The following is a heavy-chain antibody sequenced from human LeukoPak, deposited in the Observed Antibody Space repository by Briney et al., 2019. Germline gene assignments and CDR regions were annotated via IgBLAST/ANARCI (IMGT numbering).Heavy chain of an antibody. V-gene: IGHV3-7*01. CDR1: GFIFTNYF. Sequence: GGSLRLSCAASGFIFTNYFMSWVRQAPGKALEWVASIKHDGSEKYYVDSVRGRFTISRDNTMNSLYLQMSSLRAEDTAVYYCATDRGWRTSGYYLYDFEYWGQGTLVTYSS. J-gene: IGHJ4*02. CDR2: IKHDGSEK. D-gene: IGHD3-3*01. CDR3: ATDRGWRTSGYYLYDFEY.